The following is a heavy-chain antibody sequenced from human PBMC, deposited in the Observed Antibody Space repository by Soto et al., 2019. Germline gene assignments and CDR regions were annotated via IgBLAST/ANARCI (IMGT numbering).Heavy chain of an antibody. CDR2: IYYSGTT. Sequence: PSETRSLTWTVSGGSISSGDYYWIWIRQPPGKGLEWIGYIYYSGTTYYNPSLKSRVTISVDTSKNQFSLKVSSVTAADTAVYYCARALIQLWPHYYYGMDVWGQGTTVTVSS. CDR3: ARALIQLWPHYYYGMDV. J-gene: IGHJ6*02. CDR1: GGSISSGDYY. V-gene: IGHV4-30-4*01. D-gene: IGHD5-18*01.